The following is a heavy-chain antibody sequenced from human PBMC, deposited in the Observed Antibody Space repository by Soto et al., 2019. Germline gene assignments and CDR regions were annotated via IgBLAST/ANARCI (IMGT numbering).Heavy chain of an antibody. D-gene: IGHD2-15*01. CDR2: INAGNGNT. CDR1: GYTFTSYA. Sequence: QVQLVQSGAEVKKPGASVKVSCKASGYTFTSYAMHWVRQAPGQRLEGMGWINAGNGNTKYSQKFQGRVTITRDTSASTAYMELSSLRSEDTAVYYCARVSPIVVVVAATTSYFDYWGQGTLVTVSS. V-gene: IGHV1-3*01. CDR3: ARVSPIVVVVAATTSYFDY. J-gene: IGHJ4*02.